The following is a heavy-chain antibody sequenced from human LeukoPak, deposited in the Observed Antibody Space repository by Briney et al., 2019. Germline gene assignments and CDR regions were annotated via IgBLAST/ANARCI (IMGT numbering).Heavy chain of an antibody. CDR3: ARGAEYYYGSGSIDY. Sequence: GGSLRLSCAASGFTFSSYGMHWVRQAPGKGLEWVAVIWYDGSNKYYADSVKGRFTISRDNSKNTLYLQMNSLRDEDTAVYYCARGAEYYYGSGSIDYWGQGTLVTVSS. J-gene: IGHJ4*02. CDR1: GFTFSSYG. V-gene: IGHV3-33*01. D-gene: IGHD3-10*01. CDR2: IWYDGSNK.